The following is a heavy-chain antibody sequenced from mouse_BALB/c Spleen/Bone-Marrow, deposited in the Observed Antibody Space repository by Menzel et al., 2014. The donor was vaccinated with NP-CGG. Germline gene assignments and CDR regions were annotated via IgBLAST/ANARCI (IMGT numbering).Heavy chain of an antibody. J-gene: IGHJ2*01. Sequence: VQLQQSGAELAKPGAPVKMSCKASGYTFTNYCMHWVKQRPGQGLEWIGYINPSTGYTDYNQKFKDKATLTADKSSSTAYMQLSSLTSEDSAVYYCARSYGNYVDYWGQGTTLTVSS. CDR1: GYTFTNYC. CDR3: ARSYGNYVDY. CDR2: INPSTGYT. V-gene: IGHV1-7*01. D-gene: IGHD2-1*01.